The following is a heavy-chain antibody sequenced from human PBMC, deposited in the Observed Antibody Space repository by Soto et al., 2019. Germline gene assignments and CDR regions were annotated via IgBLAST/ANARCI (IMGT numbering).Heavy chain of an antibody. J-gene: IGHJ6*03. CDR3: ARGGGRYDFWSGYPRTYYMDV. V-gene: IGHV4-34*01. D-gene: IGHD3-3*01. Sequence: SETLSLTCAVYGGSFSGYYWSWIRQPPGKGLEWIGEINHSGSTNYNPSLKSRVTISVDTSKNQFSLKLSSVTTADTAVYYCARGGGRYDFWSGYPRTYYMDVWGKGTTVTVSS. CDR2: INHSGST. CDR1: GGSFSGYY.